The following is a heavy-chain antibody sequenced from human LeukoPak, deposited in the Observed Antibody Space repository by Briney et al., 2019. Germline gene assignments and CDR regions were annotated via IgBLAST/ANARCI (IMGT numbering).Heavy chain of an antibody. CDR1: GGSISSSSYY. Sequence: PSETLSLTCTVSGGSISSSSYYWGWIHQPPGKGLEWIGSIYYSGSTYYNPSLKSRVTISVDTSKNQFSLKLSSVTAADTAVYYCARGKDYDSSPFDYWGQGTLVTVSS. D-gene: IGHD3-22*01. CDR3: ARGKDYDSSPFDY. CDR2: IYYSGST. J-gene: IGHJ4*02. V-gene: IGHV4-39*07.